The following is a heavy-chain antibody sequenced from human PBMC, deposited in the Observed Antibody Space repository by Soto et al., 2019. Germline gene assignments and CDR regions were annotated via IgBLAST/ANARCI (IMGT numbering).Heavy chain of an antibody. J-gene: IGHJ6*03. CDR3: GRDQGDCTNGVCPLHPIISLTPKYYYYHLDV. Sequence: QVQLVESGGGVVQPGRSLRLSCAASGFTFSSYGMHWVRQAPGKGLEWVAVIWYDGSNKYYADSVKGRFTISRDNSKNPLFLEMNSLRAEDTAVYYCGRDQGDCTNGVCPLHPIISLTPKYYYYHLDVWGKGTTVTVSS. CDR2: IWYDGSNK. D-gene: IGHD2-8*01. V-gene: IGHV3-33*01. CDR1: GFTFSSYG.